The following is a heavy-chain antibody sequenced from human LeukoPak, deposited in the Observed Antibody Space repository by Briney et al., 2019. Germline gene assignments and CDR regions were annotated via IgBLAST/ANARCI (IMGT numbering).Heavy chain of an antibody. CDR3: ARELPRQWLRFGTFDY. V-gene: IGHV4-34*01. D-gene: IGHD5-12*01. J-gene: IGHJ4*02. CDR1: GGSFSGYY. CDR2: INHSGST. Sequence: SETLSLTCAVYGGSFSGYYWSWIRQPPGKGLEWIGEINHSGSTNYNSSLKSRVTISVDTSKNQFSLKLSSVTAADTAVYYCARELPRQWLRFGTFDYWGQGTLVTVSS.